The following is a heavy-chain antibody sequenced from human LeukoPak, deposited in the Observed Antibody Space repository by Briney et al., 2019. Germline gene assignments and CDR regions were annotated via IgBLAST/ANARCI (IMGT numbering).Heavy chain of an antibody. J-gene: IGHJ5*02. CDR1: GGSLSITSYY. D-gene: IGHD2-21*02. V-gene: IGHV4-61*01. CDR2: IYYSGST. CDR3: ARAPYCGGDCFYWFDP. Sequence: SETLSLTCTVSGGSLSITSYYWSWIRQPPGKGLEWIGYIYYSGSTNYNPSLKSRVTISVDTSKNQFSLKLSSVTAADTAVYYCARAPYCGGDCFYWFDPWGQGTLVTVSS.